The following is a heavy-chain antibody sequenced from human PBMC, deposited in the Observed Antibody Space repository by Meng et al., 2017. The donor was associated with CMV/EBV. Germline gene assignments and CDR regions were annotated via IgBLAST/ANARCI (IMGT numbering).Heavy chain of an antibody. Sequence: QGQLPEAGPGLVKPSETLSLTGTVSGGSISSYYWSWIRQPAGKGLEWIGRIYTSGSTNYNPSLKSRVTMSVDTSKNQFSLKLSSVTAADTAVYYCARDLMNCSSTSCANWFDPWGQGTLVTVSS. CDR1: GGSISSYY. CDR2: IYTSGST. V-gene: IGHV4-4*07. D-gene: IGHD2-2*01. J-gene: IGHJ5*02. CDR3: ARDLMNCSSTSCANWFDP.